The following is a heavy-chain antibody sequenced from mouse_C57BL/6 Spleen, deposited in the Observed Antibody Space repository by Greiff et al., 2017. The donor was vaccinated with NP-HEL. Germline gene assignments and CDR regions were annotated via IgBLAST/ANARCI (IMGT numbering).Heavy chain of an antibody. CDR3: ARHEPPSYYGSSYAMDY. D-gene: IGHD1-1*01. CDR2: FYPGSGSI. Sequence: QVHVKQSGAELVKPGASVKLSCKASGYTFTEYTIHWVKQRSGQGLEWIGWFYPGSGSIKYNEKFKDKATLTADKSSSTVYMELSRLTSEDSAVYFCARHEPPSYYGSSYAMDYWGQGTSVTVSS. J-gene: IGHJ4*01. V-gene: IGHV1-62-2*01. CDR1: GYTFTEYT.